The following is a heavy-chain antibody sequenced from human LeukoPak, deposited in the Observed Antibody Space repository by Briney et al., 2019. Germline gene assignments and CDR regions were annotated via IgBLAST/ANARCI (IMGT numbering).Heavy chain of an antibody. CDR1: GFPFSTYA. Sequence: GGSLRLSCAASGFPFSTYAMHWVRQAPGKGLEWVALISYDGSNIYYADSVKGRFTLSRDNSKNTMYLQMNSLRAEDTAVYYCAKDRDYYDTSGNYALFDYWGQGTLVTVSS. V-gene: IGHV3-30*04. CDR2: ISYDGSNI. CDR3: AKDRDYYDTSGNYALFDY. D-gene: IGHD3-22*01. J-gene: IGHJ4*02.